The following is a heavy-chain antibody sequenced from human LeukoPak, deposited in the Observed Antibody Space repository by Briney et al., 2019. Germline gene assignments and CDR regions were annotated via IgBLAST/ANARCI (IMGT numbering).Heavy chain of an antibody. CDR2: IYSGGST. Sequence: GGSLRLSCAASGFNVSSNYMNWVRQAPGKGLEWVSVIYSGGSTYYADSVKGRFTISRDNSKNTLYLQINILRAEDTAVYYCARAGDSISWYNYYYYYIDVGGKGTTVTIS. V-gene: IGHV3-53*01. J-gene: IGHJ6*03. CDR1: GFNVSSNY. CDR3: ARAGDSISWYNYYYYYIDV. D-gene: IGHD6-13*01.